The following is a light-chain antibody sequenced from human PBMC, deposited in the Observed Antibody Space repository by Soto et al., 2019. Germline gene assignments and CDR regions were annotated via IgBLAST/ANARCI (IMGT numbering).Light chain of an antibody. CDR1: QSVSSSY. CDR3: QQYGSSGT. CDR2: GAS. V-gene: IGKV3-20*01. J-gene: IGKJ1*01. Sequence: EIVLTQSAGTPSLSPGERATLACRASQSVSSSYLAWYQQKPGQAPRLLIYGASNRATGIPDRFSGSGSGTDFTLTISRLEPEDFAVYYCQQYGSSGTFGQGTKVDI.